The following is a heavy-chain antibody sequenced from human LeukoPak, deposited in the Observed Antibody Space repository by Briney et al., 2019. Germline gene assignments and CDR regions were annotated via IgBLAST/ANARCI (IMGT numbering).Heavy chain of an antibody. CDR1: GFTFSSYS. J-gene: IGHJ4*02. D-gene: IGHD6-6*01. CDR3: AREEYSSSSGTSDY. V-gene: IGHV3-21*01. Sequence: GGSLRLSCATSGFTFSSYSMNWVRQAPGKGLEWVSPISSRSSYICYADSVKGRSTISRDNAKNSLYLQMNSLRAEDTPVYYCAREEYSSSSGTSDYWGQGTLVTVSS. CDR2: ISSRSSYI.